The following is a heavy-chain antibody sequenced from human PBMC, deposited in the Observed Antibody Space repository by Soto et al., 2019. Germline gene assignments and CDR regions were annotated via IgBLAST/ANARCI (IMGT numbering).Heavy chain of an antibody. D-gene: IGHD3-3*02. J-gene: IGHJ3*02. CDR2: INAGSGNT. V-gene: IGHV1-3*01. CDR3: ARDTETLGPRANDALDI. Sequence: QAQLVQSGAEMKKPGASVKVSCKATGYTFSAYTMNWVRQAPGQNLEWMGWINAGSGNTKYSQNFQGRVSITRDTSASTVYMELTGLTSEDTAVYYCARDTETLGPRANDALDIWGQGTMVTVSS. CDR1: GYTFSAYT.